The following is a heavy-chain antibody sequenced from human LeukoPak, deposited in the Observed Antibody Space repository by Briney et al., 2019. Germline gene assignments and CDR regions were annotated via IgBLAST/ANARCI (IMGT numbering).Heavy chain of an antibody. J-gene: IGHJ4*02. V-gene: IGHV3-7*01. Sequence: GGSLRLSCAASGFTVSSYWMSWVRQAPGKGLEWVANIKQDGSEKYYVDSVKGRFTISRDNAKNSLYLQMNSLRAEDTAVYYCARDSGIVGANRYWGQGTLVTVSS. CDR3: ARDSGIVGANRY. D-gene: IGHD1-26*01. CDR1: GFTVSSYW. CDR2: IKQDGSEK.